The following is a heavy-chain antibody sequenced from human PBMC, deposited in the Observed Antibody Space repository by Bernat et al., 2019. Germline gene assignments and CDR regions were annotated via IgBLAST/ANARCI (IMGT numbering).Heavy chain of an antibody. D-gene: IGHD6-13*01. CDR1: GGSISSSSYY. Sequence: QLQLQESGPGLVKPSETLSLTCTVSGGSISSSSYYWGWIRQPPGKGLEWIGSIYYSGSTYYNPSLKSRVTISVDTSKNQFSLKLSSVTAADTAVYYCAARVAANIFDYWGQGALVTDSS. V-gene: IGHV4-39*01. CDR2: IYYSGST. J-gene: IGHJ4*02. CDR3: AARVAANIFDY.